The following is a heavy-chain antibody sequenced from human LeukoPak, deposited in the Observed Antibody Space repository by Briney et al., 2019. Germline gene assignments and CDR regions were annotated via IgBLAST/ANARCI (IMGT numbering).Heavy chain of an antibody. CDR2: IIPIFGTA. Sequence: SVKVSCKASGGTFSSYAISWVRQAPGQGLEWMGGIIPIFGTASYAQKFQGRVTITADKSTSTAYMELSSLRSEDTAVYYCARDPQGYFDYFDYWGQGTLVTVSS. CDR3: ARDPQGYFDYFDY. J-gene: IGHJ4*02. D-gene: IGHD3-9*01. V-gene: IGHV1-69*06. CDR1: GGTFSSYA.